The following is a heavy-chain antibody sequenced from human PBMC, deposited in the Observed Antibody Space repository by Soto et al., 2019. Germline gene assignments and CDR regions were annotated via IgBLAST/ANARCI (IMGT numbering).Heavy chain of an antibody. CDR3: ARGDSSSGLDP. D-gene: IGHD6-6*01. Sequence: QVQVVQSGTEVKKPGASVKVSCKASGYTFTNYGISWVRQAPGQGLEWMGWISAYNGNTNYAQIFQGRVTLTTDTSTTTAYMELRSLSSDDTADYYCARGDSSSGLDPWGQGTLVTVSS. CDR2: ISAYNGNT. V-gene: IGHV1-18*01. CDR1: GYTFTNYG. J-gene: IGHJ5*02.